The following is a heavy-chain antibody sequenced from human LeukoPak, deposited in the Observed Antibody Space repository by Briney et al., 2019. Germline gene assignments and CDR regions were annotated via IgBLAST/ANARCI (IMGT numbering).Heavy chain of an antibody. D-gene: IGHD3-10*01. CDR2: ISWNSGSI. CDR1: GFTFDDYA. CDR3: ARDKYFYDSGNSLRYDH. J-gene: IGHJ4*02. V-gene: IGHV3-9*01. Sequence: GGSLRLSCAASGFTFDDYAMHWVRQAPGKGLEWVSGISWNSGSIGYADSVKGRFTISRDNAKNSLYLQMNSLRAEDTAVYYCARDKYFYDSGNSLRYDHWGQGTLVTVSS.